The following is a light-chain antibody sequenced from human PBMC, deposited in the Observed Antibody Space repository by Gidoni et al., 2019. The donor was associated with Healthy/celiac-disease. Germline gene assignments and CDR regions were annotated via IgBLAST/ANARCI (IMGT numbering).Light chain of an antibody. CDR1: QDISNY. V-gene: IGKV1-33*01. Sequence: DIQMTQSPSSLSASVGDRVTITCQASQDISNYLKWYQQKPGKAPKRLIYNASNLETGVPSRFSGSGSGTDFTFTISSLQPEDIAAYYCQQYDNLPPLTFXGXTKVEIK. CDR2: NAS. J-gene: IGKJ4*01. CDR3: QQYDNLPPLT.